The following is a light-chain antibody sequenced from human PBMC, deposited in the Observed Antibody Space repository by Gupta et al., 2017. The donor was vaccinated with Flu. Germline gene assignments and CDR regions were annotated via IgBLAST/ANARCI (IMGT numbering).Light chain of an antibody. CDR3: VTWDANLSAYV. J-gene: IGLJ1*01. CDR2: KND. V-gene: IGLV1-47*01. Sequence: SVTVSCSGSNSNIGRDFIHWLQQVPGTAPKLLIYKNDQRPSGVPARFSGSKSGTSASLAISGLRSEDEADYYCVTWDANLSAYVFGTGTKVTGL. CDR1: NSNIGRDF.